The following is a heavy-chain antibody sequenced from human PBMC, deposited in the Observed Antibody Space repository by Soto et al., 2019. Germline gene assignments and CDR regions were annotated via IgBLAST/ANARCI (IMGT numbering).Heavy chain of an antibody. V-gene: IGHV3-21*01. J-gene: IGHJ6*02. D-gene: IGHD3-3*01. CDR3: ARDHAYYDFWSGYQVYYYYGMDV. CDR2: ISSSSSYI. CDR1: GFTFSSYS. Sequence: EVQLVESGGGLVKPGGSLRLSCAASGFTFSSYSMNWVRQAPGKGLEWVSSISSSSSYIYYADSVKGRFTISRDNAKNSLVLQMNSLGGEDTAGYYCARDHAYYDFWSGYQVYYYYGMDVWGQGTTVTVSS.